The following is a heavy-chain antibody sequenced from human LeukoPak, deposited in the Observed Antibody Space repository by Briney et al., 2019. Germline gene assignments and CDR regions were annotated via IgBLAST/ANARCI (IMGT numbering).Heavy chain of an antibody. CDR3: ARENSGSYREFDY. CDR2: INHSGST. D-gene: IGHD1-26*01. Sequence: SETLSLTCAVYGGSFSGYYWSWIRQPPGKGLEWIGEINHSGSTNYNPSLKSRDTISVDTSKNQFSLKLSSVTAADTAVYYCARENSGSYREFDYWGQGTLVTVSS. CDR1: GGSFSGYY. V-gene: IGHV4-34*01. J-gene: IGHJ4*02.